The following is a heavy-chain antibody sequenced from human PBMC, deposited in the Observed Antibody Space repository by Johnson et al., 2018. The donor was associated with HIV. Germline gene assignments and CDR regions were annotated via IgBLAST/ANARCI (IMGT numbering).Heavy chain of an antibody. CDR2: ISYDASNK. D-gene: IGHD3-22*01. Sequence: QVQLMESGGGVVQPGRSLRIYCAVSEFSFSNYAMHWVRLAPGKGLQWVAVISYDASNKYYADSVRGRFTISRDNAKNSLYLQMNSLRAEDTALYYCARAHPEGYYYDSSGPPGIWGQGTMVTVSS. CDR3: ARAHPEGYYYDSSGPPGI. V-gene: IGHV3-30*04. CDR1: EFSFSNYA. J-gene: IGHJ3*02.